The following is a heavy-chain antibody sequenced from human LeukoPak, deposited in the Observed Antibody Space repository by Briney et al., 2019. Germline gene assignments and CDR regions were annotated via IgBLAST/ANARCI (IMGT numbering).Heavy chain of an antibody. J-gene: IGHJ4*02. CDR3: AIDPYSSGWMGGDYFDY. D-gene: IGHD6-19*01. CDR1: GFSFSTYA. V-gene: IGHV3-23*01. CDR2: VGAGGGST. Sequence: QPGGSLRLSCAASGFSFSTYAMSWVRQAPGKGLEFVSSVGAGGGSTYYADSVKGRFAISRDNSASTLYLQMNGLRADDTAIYFCAIDPYSSGWMGGDYFDYWGQGTLVTVSS.